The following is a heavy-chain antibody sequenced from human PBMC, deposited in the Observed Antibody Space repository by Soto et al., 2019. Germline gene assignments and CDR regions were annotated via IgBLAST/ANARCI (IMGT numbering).Heavy chain of an antibody. Sequence: ASVKVSCKASGYTYISYSMHWVRPAPGQRLEWMGWINVGNGNTKYPQSLQGRLTLTTDTSTTTAYMELRSLRSDDTAVYYCARDPYHVLMVNAPNLYGMDVWGQGTTVTVSS. J-gene: IGHJ6*02. V-gene: IGHV1-3*01. CDR1: GYTYISYS. CDR3: ARDPYHVLMVNAPNLYGMDV. CDR2: INVGNGNT. D-gene: IGHD2-8*01.